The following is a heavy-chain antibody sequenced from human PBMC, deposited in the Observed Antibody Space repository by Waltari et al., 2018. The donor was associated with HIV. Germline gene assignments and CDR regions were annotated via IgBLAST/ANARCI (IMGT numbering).Heavy chain of an antibody. CDR3: ACSIAAAGTKYYYYYYGMDV. CDR1: GFTFSSYS. Sequence: EVQLVESGGGLFQPGGSLRLSCAASGFTFSSYSLSWVPQAPGKGLEWVDNIKQDGSEKYYVDSVKGRFTISRDNAKNSLYLQMNSLRAEDTAVYYCACSIAAAGTKYYYYYYGMDVWGQGTTVTVSS. D-gene: IGHD6-13*01. V-gene: IGHV3-7*01. CDR2: IKQDGSEK. J-gene: IGHJ6*02.